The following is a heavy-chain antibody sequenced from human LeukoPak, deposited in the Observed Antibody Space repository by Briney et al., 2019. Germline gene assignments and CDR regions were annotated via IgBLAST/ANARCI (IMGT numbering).Heavy chain of an antibody. V-gene: IGHV3-73*01. J-gene: IGHJ4*02. CDR3: TRPTVGATGLDY. Sequence: GGSLRLSXAASGFTFSGSAMHWVRQASGKGMEWVGRIRSKANSYATAYAASVKGRFTISRDDSKNTAYLQMNSLKTEDTAVYYCTRPTVGATGLDYWGQGTLVTVSS. CDR2: IRSKANSYAT. D-gene: IGHD1-26*01. CDR1: GFTFSGSA.